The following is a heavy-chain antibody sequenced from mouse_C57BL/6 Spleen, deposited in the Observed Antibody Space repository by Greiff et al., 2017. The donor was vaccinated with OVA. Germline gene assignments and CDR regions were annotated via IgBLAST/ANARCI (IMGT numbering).Heavy chain of an antibody. CDR1: GYTFTSYW. CDR2: IYPGSGST. V-gene: IGHV1-55*01. J-gene: IGHJ2*01. Sequence: QVQLKQSGAELVKPGASVKMSCKASGYTFTSYWITWVKQRPGQGLEWIGDIYPGSGSTNYNEKFKSKATLTVDTSSSTAYMQLSSLTSEDSAVYYCASGYYGSSRDYWGQGTTLTVSS. CDR3: ASGYYGSSRDY. D-gene: IGHD1-1*01.